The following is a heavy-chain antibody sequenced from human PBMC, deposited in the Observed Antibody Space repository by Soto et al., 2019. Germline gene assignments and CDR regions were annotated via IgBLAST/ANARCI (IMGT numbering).Heavy chain of an antibody. D-gene: IGHD3-10*01. CDR1: GYSFSSHY. CDR3: STSWTDYGGNLAL. Sequence: QVQLVQSGAEVKKPGASVRVSCKASGYSFSSHYMHWVKQAPGQGLEWLGIINPTGGYTTYAPKFQGRVTWTGATYTKTVYMGLRSLRSADTARYYWSTSWTDYGGNLALWGQGTLVRVSA. CDR2: INPTGGYT. V-gene: IGHV1-46*01. J-gene: IGHJ4*02.